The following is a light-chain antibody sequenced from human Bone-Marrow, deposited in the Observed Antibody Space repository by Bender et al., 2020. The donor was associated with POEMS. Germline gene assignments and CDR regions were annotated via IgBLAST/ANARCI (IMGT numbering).Light chain of an antibody. CDR2: YDS. Sequence: SYVVTQPPSVSVAPGQTARVTCGGNNIGRKTVHWYQQKPGQAPVLVMYYDSDRPSGIPERFSGSNSENTATLTISRVEAGDEADYYCQVWDSGSVVFGTGTKVTVL. V-gene: IGLV3-21*04. J-gene: IGLJ1*01. CDR1: NIGRKT. CDR3: QVWDSGSVV.